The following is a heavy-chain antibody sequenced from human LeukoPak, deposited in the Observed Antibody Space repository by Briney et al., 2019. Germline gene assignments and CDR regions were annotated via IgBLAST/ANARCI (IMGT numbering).Heavy chain of an antibody. CDR1: GFTFIGDA. CDR3: AKRGSTTYHFDS. D-gene: IGHD2-2*01. J-gene: IGHJ4*02. Sequence: GGSLRLSCAASGFTFIGDAMSWVRQAPGKGLQWVSSISGSGGSTYYADSVKGRFTISRDNSKNSLNLQMNSLRVEDTAVYYCAKRGSTTYHFDSWGQGTLVIVSS. CDR2: ISGSGGST. V-gene: IGHV3-23*01.